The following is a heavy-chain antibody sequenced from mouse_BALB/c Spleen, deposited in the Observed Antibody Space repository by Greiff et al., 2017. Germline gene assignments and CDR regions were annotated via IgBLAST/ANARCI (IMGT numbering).Heavy chain of an antibody. J-gene: IGHJ3*01. Sequence: EVMLVESGGGLVKPGGSLKLSCAASGFTFSDYYMYWVRQTPEKRLEWVATISDGGSYTYYPDSVKGRFTISRDNAKNNLYLQMSSLKSEDTAMYYCASPPYYRYAWFAYWGQGTLVTVSA. CDR1: GFTFSDYY. V-gene: IGHV5-4*02. CDR2: ISDGGSYT. CDR3: ASPPYYRYAWFAY. D-gene: IGHD2-14*01.